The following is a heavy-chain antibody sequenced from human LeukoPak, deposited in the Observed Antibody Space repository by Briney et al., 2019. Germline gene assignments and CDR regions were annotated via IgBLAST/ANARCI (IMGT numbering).Heavy chain of an antibody. CDR3: ARTTMVRGTYYMDV. V-gene: IGHV4-39*07. J-gene: IGHJ6*03. Sequence: SETLSLTCSVSGVSISSGSNYWGWIRQPPGKTLEWIGSIYSSGNTYYNPSLKSRVIILIDTAKNQFSLKMRSVTAADTAVYYCARTTMVRGTYYMDVWGKGTTVTISS. CDR2: IYSSGNT. D-gene: IGHD3-10*01. CDR1: GVSISSGSNY.